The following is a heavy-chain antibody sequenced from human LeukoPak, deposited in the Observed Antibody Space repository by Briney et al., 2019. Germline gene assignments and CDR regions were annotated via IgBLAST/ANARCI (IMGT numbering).Heavy chain of an antibody. CDR3: AKDKGSGYYIENYFDY. CDR2: IRYDGSNK. D-gene: IGHD3-3*01. Sequence: PGGSLRLSCAASGFTFSSYGMHWVRQAPGKGLEGVAFIRYDGSNKYYADSVKGRFTISRDNSKNTLYLQMNSLRAEDTAVYYCAKDKGSGYYIENYFDYWGQGTLVTVSS. V-gene: IGHV3-30*02. J-gene: IGHJ4*02. CDR1: GFTFSSYG.